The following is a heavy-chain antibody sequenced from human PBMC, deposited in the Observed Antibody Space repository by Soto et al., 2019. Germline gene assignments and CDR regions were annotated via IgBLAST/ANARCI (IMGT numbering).Heavy chain of an antibody. CDR2: IYYSGST. Sequence: QVQLQESGPGLVRPSQTLSLTCTVSGGSISSGGYYWSWIRQHPGKGLEWIGYIYYSGSTYYNPSLKIRGTISVDTSKNQFSLKLSSVTAADTAVYYCARGGRRSPAMDVWGQGTTVTVSS. CDR3: ARGGRRSPAMDV. V-gene: IGHV4-31*03. J-gene: IGHJ6*02. CDR1: GGSISSGGYY.